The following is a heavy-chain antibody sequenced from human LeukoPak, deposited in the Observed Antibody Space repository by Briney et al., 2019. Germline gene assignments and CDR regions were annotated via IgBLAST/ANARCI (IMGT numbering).Heavy chain of an antibody. V-gene: IGHV4-59*01. CDR3: AREWYGSGTNYYYYMDV. Sequence: SETLSLTCTVSGGSLSSYYWSWIRQPPGKGLEWMGYIYYSGSTNYNPSLKSRVTISLDTSKNQFSLKLSSVTAADTAVYYCAREWYGSGTNYYYYMDVWGKGTTVTVSS. J-gene: IGHJ6*03. CDR1: GGSLSSYY. D-gene: IGHD3-10*01. CDR2: IYYSGST.